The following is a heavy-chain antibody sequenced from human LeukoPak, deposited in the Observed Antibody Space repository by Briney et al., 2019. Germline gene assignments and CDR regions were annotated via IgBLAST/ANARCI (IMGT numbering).Heavy chain of an antibody. Sequence: SETLSLTCSVSGGSIESYYWSWIRQPPGKGLEFIGYIAASGTTKHNPSLKSRVTMSVDTSKNQFSLNLTSVTDADAAVYYCARDLGYSGFDWAPWGQGTLVTVSS. D-gene: IGHD5-12*01. J-gene: IGHJ5*02. CDR3: ARDLGYSGFDWAP. CDR2: IAASGTT. CDR1: GGSIESYY. V-gene: IGHV4-4*08.